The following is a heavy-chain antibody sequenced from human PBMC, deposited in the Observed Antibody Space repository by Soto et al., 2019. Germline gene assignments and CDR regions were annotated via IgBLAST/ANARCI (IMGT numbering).Heavy chain of an antibody. CDR3: VREGIDGGSWGCFDY. CDR2: ISYDGRST. Sequence: QVQLVDSGGGVVQPGRSLRLSCAASGFTFSTYAMHWVRQAPGKGLEWVAFISYDGRSTYSADSVRGRFTISRDNSKNTLYLQMNSLRPEDTAAYYCVREGIDGGSWGCFDYWGQGTLVTVAS. J-gene: IGHJ4*02. CDR1: GFTFSTYA. D-gene: IGHD6-13*01. V-gene: IGHV3-30*04.